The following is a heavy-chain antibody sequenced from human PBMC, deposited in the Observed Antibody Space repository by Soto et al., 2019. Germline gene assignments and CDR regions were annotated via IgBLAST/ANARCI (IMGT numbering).Heavy chain of an antibody. CDR1: GGTFSSYA. Sequence: SVKVSCKASGGTFSSYAISWVRQAPGQGLEWMGGIIPIFGTANYAQKFQGRVTITADESTSTAYMELSSLRSEDTAVYYCARVGLSGSPGPFDYWGQGTLVTVSS. D-gene: IGHD1-26*01. V-gene: IGHV1-69*13. CDR2: IIPIFGTA. J-gene: IGHJ4*02. CDR3: ARVGLSGSPGPFDY.